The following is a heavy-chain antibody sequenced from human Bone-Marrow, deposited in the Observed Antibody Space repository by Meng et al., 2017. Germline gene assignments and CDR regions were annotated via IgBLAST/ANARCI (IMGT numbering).Heavy chain of an antibody. Sequence: ASVKVSCKASGYTFTTYDINWVRQATGQGLEWMGWMNPNTGNTGYAQKFQGRVTMTRNTSISTAYMELRSLRSEDTAVYYCARDWYRDSYYYGMDVWGQGTTVTVSS. CDR1: GYTFTTYD. V-gene: IGHV1-8*01. CDR3: ARDWYRDSYYYGMDV. CDR2: MNPNTGNT. J-gene: IGHJ6*02. D-gene: IGHD6-13*01.